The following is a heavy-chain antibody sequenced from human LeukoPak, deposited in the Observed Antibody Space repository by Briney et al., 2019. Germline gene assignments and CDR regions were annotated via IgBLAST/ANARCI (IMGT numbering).Heavy chain of an antibody. CDR2: ISYDGNNK. CDR1: GFRFSSYS. J-gene: IGHJ4*02. Sequence: GGSLRLSCAASGFRFSSYSMHWVRQAPGKGLEWVSLISYDGNNKDHADSVKGRFTISRDNSKSTLYLQINSLRAEDTAVYYCASRNYYLDHWGQGALVTVSS. D-gene: IGHD3-10*01. V-gene: IGHV3-30-3*01. CDR3: ASRNYYLDH.